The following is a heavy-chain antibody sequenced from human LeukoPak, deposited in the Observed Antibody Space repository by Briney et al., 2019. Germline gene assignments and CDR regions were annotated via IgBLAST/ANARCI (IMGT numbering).Heavy chain of an antibody. D-gene: IGHD1-1*01. CDR1: GGSLSGYY. V-gene: IGHV4-34*01. CDR3: ARAPEVKRQRQRVNWFDP. Sequence: SETLSLTCGVDGGSLSGYYWSWIRQSPGTGLEWIGEINHSGVTTYNPSLESRVTISIDTSKNQFSLNLRAVTAADTAVYYCARAPEVKRQRQRVNWFDPWGQGTLVTVSS. CDR2: INHSGVT. J-gene: IGHJ5*02.